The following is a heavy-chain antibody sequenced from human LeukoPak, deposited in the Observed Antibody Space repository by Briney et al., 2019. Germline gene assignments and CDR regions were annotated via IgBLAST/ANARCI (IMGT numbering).Heavy chain of an antibody. CDR1: GFTFSTYG. J-gene: IGHJ3*01. CDR2: ISYDGGNK. Sequence: GGSLRLSCAASGFTFSTYGMHWVRQAPGKGLEWVAFISYDGGNKFYADSLKGRFTISRDNSKNTLYLQMNSLRAEDTAVYYCSNLFAPLTNWGLPNGFHVWGQGTMLTVSS. D-gene: IGHD7-27*01. CDR3: SNLFAPLTNWGLPNGFHV. V-gene: IGHV3-30*18.